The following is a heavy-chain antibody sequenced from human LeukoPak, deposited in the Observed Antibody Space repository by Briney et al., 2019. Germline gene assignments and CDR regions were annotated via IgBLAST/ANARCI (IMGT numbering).Heavy chain of an antibody. CDR1: GGSIRSYF. D-gene: IGHD2-2*02. J-gene: IGHJ3*01. V-gene: IGHV4-59*01. CDR3: ASAISIPAWAFDF. CDR2: IYYSGST. Sequence: SETLSLTCAVSGGSIRSYFWSWIRQPPGKGLEWIGYIYYSGSTNYNPSLKSRVTISVDTSKNQFSLKLNSVTAADTAVYYCASAISIPAWAFDFWGQGTVVTVSS.